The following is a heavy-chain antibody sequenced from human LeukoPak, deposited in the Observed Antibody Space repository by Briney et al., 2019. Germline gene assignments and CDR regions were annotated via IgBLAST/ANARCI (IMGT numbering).Heavy chain of an antibody. Sequence: GGSLRLSCAASGFTFSSYSMNWVRQAPGKGLEWVSSISSSSSYIYYADSVKGRFTISRDNAKNSLYLQMNSLRAEDTAVYYCAKDLATFFGEFDYRGQGTLVTVSS. CDR3: AKDLATFFGEFDY. CDR2: ISSSSSYI. J-gene: IGHJ4*02. D-gene: IGHD3-3*01. CDR1: GFTFSSYS. V-gene: IGHV3-21*01.